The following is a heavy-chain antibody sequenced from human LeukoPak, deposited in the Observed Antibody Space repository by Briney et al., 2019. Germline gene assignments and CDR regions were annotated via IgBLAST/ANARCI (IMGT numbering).Heavy chain of an antibody. CDR3: ASGGDSS. CDR1: GFTFSSYA. CDR2: ISYDGSNK. D-gene: IGHD5-18*01. V-gene: IGHV3-30-3*01. J-gene: IGHJ5*02. Sequence: GGSLRLSCAASGFTFSSYAMHWVRQAPGKGLEWVAVISYDGSNKYYADSVKGRFTISRDNSMNTLYLQMNSLRAEDTAVYYCASGGDSSWGQGTLVTVSS.